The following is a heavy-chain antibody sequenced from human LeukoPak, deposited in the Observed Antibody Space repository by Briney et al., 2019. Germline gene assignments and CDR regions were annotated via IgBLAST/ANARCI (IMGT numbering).Heavy chain of an antibody. Sequence: SETLSLTRTVSGGSISSSYYWGWIRQPPGKGLEWIGSIYSSGTTYYNPSLKSRVTISLDTSKNQFSLKLSSVTAADTAVYYCARDPDWGTVDYWGQGTLVTVSS. D-gene: IGHD7-27*01. CDR3: ARDPDWGTVDY. J-gene: IGHJ4*02. CDR2: IYSSGTT. V-gene: IGHV4-39*07. CDR1: GGSISSSYY.